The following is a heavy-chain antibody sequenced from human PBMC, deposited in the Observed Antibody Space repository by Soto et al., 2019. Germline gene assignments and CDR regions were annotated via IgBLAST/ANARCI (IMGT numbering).Heavy chain of an antibody. D-gene: IGHD3-3*01. Sequence: GGSLRLSCAASGFTFSSYAMSWVRQAPGKGLEWVSAISGSGGSTYYADSVKGRFTISRDNSKNTLYLQMNSLRAEDTAVYYCAKNGGYDFWSGYVAPDYWGQGTLVTVSS. CDR3: AKNGGYDFWSGYVAPDY. V-gene: IGHV3-23*01. J-gene: IGHJ4*02. CDR1: GFTFSSYA. CDR2: ISGSGGST.